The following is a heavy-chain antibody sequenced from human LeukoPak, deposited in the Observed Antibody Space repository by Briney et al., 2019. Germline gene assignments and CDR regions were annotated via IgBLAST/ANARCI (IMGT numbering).Heavy chain of an antibody. CDR1: GFTFSSYY. V-gene: IGHV3-66*01. Sequence: GGSLTLTCAASGFTFSSYYMSWVRQPPGKGPEWVSTLYSSGSTFYADSVKGRFTISRDNSNDTLYLQMNSLRGEDTAVYYCARVIAGWAGDFDFWGRGALVTVSS. D-gene: IGHD2-21*01. CDR3: ARVIAGWAGDFDF. CDR2: LYSSGST. J-gene: IGHJ4*02.